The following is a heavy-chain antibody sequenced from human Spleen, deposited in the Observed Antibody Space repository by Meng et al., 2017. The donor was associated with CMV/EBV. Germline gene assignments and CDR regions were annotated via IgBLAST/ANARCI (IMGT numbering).Heavy chain of an antibody. CDR1: SS. D-gene: IGHD3-22*01. J-gene: IGHJ3*02. Sequence: SSCGWSRRPPGKGLEWIGSINYSGSTYINPSLKSRVTISVDTSKNQFLLKLSSVTAADTALYYCARDQGNYYASSDYSYDSDAFDIWGQGTMVTVSS. V-gene: IGHV4-39*07. CDR2: INYSGST. CDR3: ARDQGNYYASSDYSYDSDAFDI.